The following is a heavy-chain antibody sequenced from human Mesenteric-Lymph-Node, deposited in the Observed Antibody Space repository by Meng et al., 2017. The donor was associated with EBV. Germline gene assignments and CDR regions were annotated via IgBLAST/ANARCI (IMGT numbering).Heavy chain of an antibody. CDR3: ARLNEGFTSYGDAYYFDY. V-gene: IGHV1-18*01. CDR2: ISAHNAKT. J-gene: IGHJ4*02. D-gene: IGHD4-17*01. CDR1: GYIFTSYD. Sequence: QVQLVQSGPEVKKPGASVKVSCKASGYIFTSYDIGWLRQAPGQRLEWMGWISAHNAKTDFAQKVQGRVILTTDTSTSTAYMELRSLTYDDTAIYYCARLNEGFTSYGDAYYFDYWGQGTLVTVSS.